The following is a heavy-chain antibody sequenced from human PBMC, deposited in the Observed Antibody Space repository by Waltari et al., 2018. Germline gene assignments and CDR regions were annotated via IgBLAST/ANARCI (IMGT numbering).Heavy chain of an antibody. D-gene: IGHD6-19*01. J-gene: IGHJ4*02. Sequence: TASGFTVDDYAMHWVRQAPGKGLEWVSLISWDGGSTYYADSVTGRFTISRDNSKHSLYLQMNSLRAEDTALYYCANMGVAGVLNWGQGTLVTVSS. V-gene: IGHV3-43D*04. CDR2: ISWDGGST. CDR1: GFTVDDYA. CDR3: ANMGVAGVLN.